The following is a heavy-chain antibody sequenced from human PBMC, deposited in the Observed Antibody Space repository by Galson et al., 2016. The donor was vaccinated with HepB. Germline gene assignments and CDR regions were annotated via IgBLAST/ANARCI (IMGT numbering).Heavy chain of an antibody. Sequence: SLRLSCAASGFIFSSYAMHWVRQAPGKGLEWVAGTLYNGVEKYYADSVKGRVTISRDKYKNTLFLQMTSLGAEDTGVYYCARDCDNIAVGQIDYWGQGTLVIVSS. CDR2: TLYNGVEK. CDR3: ARDCDNIAVGQIDY. CDR1: GFIFSSYA. V-gene: IGHV3-33*01. J-gene: IGHJ4*02. D-gene: IGHD2-15*01.